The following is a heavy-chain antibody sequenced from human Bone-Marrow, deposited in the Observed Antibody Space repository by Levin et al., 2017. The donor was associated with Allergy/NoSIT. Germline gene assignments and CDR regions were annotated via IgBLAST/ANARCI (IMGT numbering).Heavy chain of an antibody. CDR3: AKEKKAAAGITYFDY. CDR1: GFTFSSYA. V-gene: IGHV3-23*01. D-gene: IGHD6-13*01. Sequence: GESLKISCAASGFTFSSYAMSWVRQAPGKGLEWVSAISGSGGSTYYADSVKGRFTISRDNSKNTLYLQMNSLRAEDTAVYYCAKEKKAAAGITYFDYWGQGTLVTVSS. CDR2: ISGSGGST. J-gene: IGHJ4*02.